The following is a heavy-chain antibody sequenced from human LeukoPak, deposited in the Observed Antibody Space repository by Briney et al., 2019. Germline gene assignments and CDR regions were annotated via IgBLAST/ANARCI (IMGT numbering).Heavy chain of an antibody. CDR2: INHSGST. CDR1: GGSFSGYY. D-gene: IGHD3-3*01. J-gene: IGHJ5*02. V-gene: IGHV4-34*01. Sequence: PSETLSLTCAVYGGSFSGYYWSWIRQPPGKGLGWIGEINHSGSTNYNPSLKSRVTISVDTSKNQFSLKLSSVTAADTAVYYCARVKYYDFWSGYSYWFDPWGQGTLVTVSS. CDR3: ARVKYYDFWSGYSYWFDP.